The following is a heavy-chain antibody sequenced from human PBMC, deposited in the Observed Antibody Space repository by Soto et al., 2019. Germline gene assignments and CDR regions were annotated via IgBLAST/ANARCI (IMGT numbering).Heavy chain of an antibody. Sequence: GGSLRLSCAASGFTFSSYGMHWVRQAPGKGLEWVAVIWYDGSNKYYADSVKGRFTISRDNSKNTLYLQMNSLRAEDTAVYYCAKSPFGSSGYFLVWGQGTLVTVSS. J-gene: IGHJ4*02. V-gene: IGHV3-33*06. CDR3: AKSPFGSSGYFLV. D-gene: IGHD3-22*01. CDR1: GFTFSSYG. CDR2: IWYDGSNK.